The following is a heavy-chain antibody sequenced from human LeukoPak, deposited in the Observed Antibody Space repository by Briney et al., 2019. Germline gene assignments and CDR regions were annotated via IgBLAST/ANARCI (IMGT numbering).Heavy chain of an antibody. CDR1: GFTFSSYG. CDR2: ISYDGSDK. Sequence: GGSLRLSCAASGFTFSSYGMRWVRQAPGKGLEWAAVISYDGSDKQYADSVKGRFIVSRDNSKNTLYLQMNSLRAEDTAVYYCTRDWRNLGYDYWGQGTLVTVSS. V-gene: IGHV3-30*03. J-gene: IGHJ4*02. D-gene: IGHD5-12*01. CDR3: TRDWRNLGYDY.